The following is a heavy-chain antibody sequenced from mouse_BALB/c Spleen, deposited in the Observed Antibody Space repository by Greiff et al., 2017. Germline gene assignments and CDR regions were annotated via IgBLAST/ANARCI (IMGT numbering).Heavy chain of an antibody. J-gene: IGHJ1*01. D-gene: IGHD2-1*01. CDR3: ARSDYGNPNWYFDV. Sequence: VQLQQSGAELVKPGASVKLSCKASGYTFTSYDINWVRQRPEQGLEWIGWIFPGDGSTKYNEKFKGKATLTTDKSSSTAYMQLSRLTSEDSAVYFCARSDYGNPNWYFDVWGAGTTVTVSS. CDR2: IFPGDGST. CDR1: GYTFTSYD. V-gene: IGHV1S56*01.